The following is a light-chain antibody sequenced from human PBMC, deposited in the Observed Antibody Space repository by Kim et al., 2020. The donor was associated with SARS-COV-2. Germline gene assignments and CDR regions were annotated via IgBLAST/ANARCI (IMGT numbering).Light chain of an antibody. CDR2: DVN. Sequence: QSVTISCTGTSSDVGGYNFVSGHQQHPGKAPKLIIYDVNERPSGVPNRFSGSKSGNTASLTVSGLQAEDEADYYCSSYAGTNNFYVFGTGTKVTVL. CDR3: SSYAGTNNFYV. CDR1: SSDVGGYNF. J-gene: IGLJ1*01. V-gene: IGLV2-8*01.